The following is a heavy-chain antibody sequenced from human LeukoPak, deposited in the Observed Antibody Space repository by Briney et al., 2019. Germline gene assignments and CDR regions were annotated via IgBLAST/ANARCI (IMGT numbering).Heavy chain of an antibody. CDR3: ARGKDGPILY. CDR2: MNRDGSEK. J-gene: IGHJ4*02. V-gene: IGHV3-7*01. D-gene: IGHD5-24*01. Sequence: GGSLRLSCAASGFTFSSYWMSWVRQAPGKGLEWVANMNRDGSEKTYVDSIKGRFTISRDNAANSLYLQMNSLRVEDTAVYYCARGKDGPILYWGQGTLVTVSS. CDR1: GFTFSSYW.